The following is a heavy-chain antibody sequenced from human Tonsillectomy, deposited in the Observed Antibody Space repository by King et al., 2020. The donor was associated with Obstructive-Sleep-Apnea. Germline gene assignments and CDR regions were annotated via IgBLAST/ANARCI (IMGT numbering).Heavy chain of an antibody. V-gene: IGHV4-59*08. D-gene: IGHD1-1*01. Sequence: QLQESGPGLVRPSETLSLTCNVPGCSFPHYYWGWIRQPPGKGLEWFGYFYSSVITDYNPALRGRVTISVDTSMNQLSLRVTSVTAADTAEYFCARWNEGFDYWGQGTLVTVSS. CDR3: ARWNEGFDY. CDR2: FYSSVIT. J-gene: IGHJ4*02. CDR1: GCSFPHYY.